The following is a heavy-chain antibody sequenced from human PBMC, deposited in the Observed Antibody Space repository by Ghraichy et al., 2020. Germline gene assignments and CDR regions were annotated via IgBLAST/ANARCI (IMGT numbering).Heavy chain of an antibody. V-gene: IGHV4-34*01. CDR1: GGSFSGYY. D-gene: IGHD3-9*01. Sequence: SETLSLTCAVYGGSFSGYYWSWIRQPPGKGLEWIGEINHSGSTNYNPSLKSRVTISVDTSKNQFSLKLSSVTAADTAVYYCARVTGTPNNYYYYGMDVWGQGTTVTVSS. CDR3: ARVTGTPNNYYYYGMDV. CDR2: INHSGST. J-gene: IGHJ6*02.